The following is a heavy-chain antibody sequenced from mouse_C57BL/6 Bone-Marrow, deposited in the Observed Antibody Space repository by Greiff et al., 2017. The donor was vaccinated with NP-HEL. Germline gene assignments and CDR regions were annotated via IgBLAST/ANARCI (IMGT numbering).Heavy chain of an antibody. V-gene: IGHV3-6*01. CDR1: GYSITSGYY. CDR2: ISYDGSN. D-gene: IGHD6-5*01. J-gene: IGHJ2*01. CDR3: ARDYAPGY. Sequence: VQLQQSGPGLVKPSQSLSLTCSVTGYSITSGYYWNWIRQFPGNKLEWMGYISYDGSNNYNPSLKNRISITRDTSKNQFFLKLNSVTTEDTATYYCARDYAPGYWGQGTTLTVSS.